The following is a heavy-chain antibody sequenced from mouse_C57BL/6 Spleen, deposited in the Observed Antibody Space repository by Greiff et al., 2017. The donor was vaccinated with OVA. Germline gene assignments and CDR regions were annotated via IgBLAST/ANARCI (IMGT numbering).Heavy chain of an antibody. CDR1: GYTFTSYW. CDR3: ARSRGYDYDVLPWFAY. V-gene: IGHV1-52*01. CDR2: IDPSDSET. Sequence: VQLQQPGAELVRPGSSVKLSCKASGYTFTSYWMHWVKQRPIQGLEWIGNIDPSDSETHYNQKFKDKATLTVDKSSSTAYMQLSSLTSEDSAVYYCARSRGYDYDVLPWFAYWGQGTLVTVSA. D-gene: IGHD2-4*01. J-gene: IGHJ3*01.